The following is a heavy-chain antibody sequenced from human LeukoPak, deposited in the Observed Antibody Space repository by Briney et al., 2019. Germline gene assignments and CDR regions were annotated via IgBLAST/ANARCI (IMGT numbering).Heavy chain of an antibody. CDR3: ARDFMKYQLTCTGAPHAY. CDR2: ISAYNGNT. J-gene: IGHJ4*02. V-gene: IGHV1-18*01. D-gene: IGHD2-2*01. Sequence: ASVKVSCKASGYTFTSYGISWVRQAPGQGLEWMGWISAYNGNTNYAQKLQGRVTMTTDISTSTAYMELRSLRSDDTAVYYCARDFMKYQLTCTGAPHAYWGQGTLVTVSS. CDR1: GYTFTSYG.